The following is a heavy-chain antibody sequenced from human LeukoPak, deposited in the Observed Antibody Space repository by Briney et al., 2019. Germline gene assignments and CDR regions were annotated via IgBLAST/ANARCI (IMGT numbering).Heavy chain of an antibody. D-gene: IGHD2-2*01. V-gene: IGHV4-59*12. CDR3: ARVLVVVPAARGPAFDI. Sequence: SETLSLTCTVSGGSISSYYWSWIRQPPGKGLEWIGYIYYSGSTNYNPSLKSRVTISVDTSKNQFSLKLSSVTAADTAVYYCARVLVVVPAARGPAFDIWGQGTMVTVSS. CDR2: IYYSGST. CDR1: GGSISSYY. J-gene: IGHJ3*02.